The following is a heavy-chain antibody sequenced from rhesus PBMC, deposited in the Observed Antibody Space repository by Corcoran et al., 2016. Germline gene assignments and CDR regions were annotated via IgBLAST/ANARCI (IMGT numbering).Heavy chain of an antibody. Sequence: VEQLVESGGGLLQPGASLRLSCAASDFTFSSYDMHWVRQAPGKGLEWVSAISIGGGTYYPDYVKGRFTISRDNAKNSLYLQMNSLRAEDTAVYYCARERSCSSTYCSSFGLDSWGQGVVVTVSS. V-gene: IGHV3-132*01. D-gene: IGHD2-15*01. CDR3: ARERSCSSTYCSSFGLDS. CDR1: DFTFSSYD. J-gene: IGHJ6*01. CDR2: ISIGGGT.